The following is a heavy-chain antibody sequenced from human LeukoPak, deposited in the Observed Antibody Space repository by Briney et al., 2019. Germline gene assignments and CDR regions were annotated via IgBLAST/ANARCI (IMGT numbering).Heavy chain of an antibody. D-gene: IGHD6-13*01. V-gene: IGHV1-46*01. CDR1: GYTFTGYY. CDR3: ARYSSSWYSIDY. J-gene: IGHJ4*02. CDR2: IIPIFGTA. Sequence: ASVKVSCKASGYTFTGYYMHWVRQAPGQGLEWMGGIIPIFGTANYAQKFQGRVTMTRDTSTSTVYMELSSLRSEDTAVYYCARYSSSWYSIDYWGQGTLVTVSS.